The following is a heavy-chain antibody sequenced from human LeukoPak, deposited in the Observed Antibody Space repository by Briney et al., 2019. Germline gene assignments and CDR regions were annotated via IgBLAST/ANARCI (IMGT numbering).Heavy chain of an antibody. Sequence: ASVKVSCKASGYTFTSYGISWVRQAPGQGLEWMGWISAYNGNTNYAQKLQGRVTMTTGTSTSTAYMELRSLRSDDTAVYYCARYSSSWYTFDYWGQGTLVTVSS. J-gene: IGHJ4*02. CDR2: ISAYNGNT. CDR1: GYTFTSYG. D-gene: IGHD6-13*01. V-gene: IGHV1-18*01. CDR3: ARYSSSWYTFDY.